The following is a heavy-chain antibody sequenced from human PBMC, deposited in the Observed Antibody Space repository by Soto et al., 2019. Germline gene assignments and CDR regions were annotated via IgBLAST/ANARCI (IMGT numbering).Heavy chain of an antibody. CDR2: IFYSGST. CDR1: GGSISSGGYY. V-gene: IGHV4-31*03. CDR3: ARRSIAAAGWWFDP. J-gene: IGHJ5*02. D-gene: IGHD6-13*01. Sequence: SETLSLTCTVSGGSISSGGYYWSWIRQHPGKGLEWIGYIFYSGSTYYNPSLKSRVTISVDTSKNQFSLKLSSVTAADTAVYYCARRSIAAAGWWFDPWGQGTLVTVSS.